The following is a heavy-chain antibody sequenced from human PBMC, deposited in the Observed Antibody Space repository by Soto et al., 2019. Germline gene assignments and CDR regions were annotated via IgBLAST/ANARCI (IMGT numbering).Heavy chain of an antibody. CDR3: ASLSFTIFGVRQDQEY. Sequence: PSETLSLTCAVYGGSFGGFAWSWVRQPPGKGLEWIGEINYSGYTNYNPSLKSRVSISVDKSKNQFSLKLNSVTAADTAVYYCASLSFTIFGVRQDQEYWSQGTVVTVSS. V-gene: IGHV4-34*01. CDR2: INYSGYT. CDR1: GGSFGGFA. J-gene: IGHJ4*02. D-gene: IGHD3-3*01.